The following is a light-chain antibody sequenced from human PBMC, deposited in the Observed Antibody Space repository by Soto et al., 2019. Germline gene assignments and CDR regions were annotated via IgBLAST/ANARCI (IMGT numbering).Light chain of an antibody. CDR3: SSYGGSNPML. J-gene: IGLJ2*01. Sequence: QSALTQPPSASGSPGQSVTISCAGSSSDVGRYNYVSWYQQHPDKAPKVLIYEVNKRPSGVPDRFSGSKSGNTASLTVSGLQAGDEADYYCSSYGGSNPMLFGGGTQLTVL. V-gene: IGLV2-8*01. CDR2: EVN. CDR1: SSDVGRYNY.